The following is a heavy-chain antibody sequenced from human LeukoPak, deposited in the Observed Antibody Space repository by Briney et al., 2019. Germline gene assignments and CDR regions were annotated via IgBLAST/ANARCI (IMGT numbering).Heavy chain of an antibody. J-gene: IGHJ4*02. D-gene: IGHD3-10*01. CDR1: GFMFSNYA. V-gene: IGHV3-23*01. Sequence: GGSLRLSCAASGFMFSNYAMSWVRQAPGKGLEWVSAISGSGGSTYYADSVKGRFTISRDNSKNTLYLQMNSLRAEDTAVYYCARAGYGSGSYRFDYWGQGTLVTVSS. CDR2: ISGSGGST. CDR3: ARAGYGSGSYRFDY.